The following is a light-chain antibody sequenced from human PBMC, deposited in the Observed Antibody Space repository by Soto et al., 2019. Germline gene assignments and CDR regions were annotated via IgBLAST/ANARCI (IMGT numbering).Light chain of an antibody. CDR2: DAS. J-gene: IGKJ1*01. CDR1: QSVSSY. Sequence: EIVLTQSPATLSLSPGERATLSCRASQSVSSYLAWYQQKPGQAPMLLIYDASNRATGIPARFSGSGSGTDFTLTISSLESEDFAVYYCQQRSNWPRTFGQGTTVEIK. V-gene: IGKV3-11*01. CDR3: QQRSNWPRT.